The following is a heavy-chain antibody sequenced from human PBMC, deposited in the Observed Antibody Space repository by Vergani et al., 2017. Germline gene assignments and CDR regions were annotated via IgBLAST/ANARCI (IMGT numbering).Heavy chain of an antibody. J-gene: IGHJ3*01. CDR1: GDSISSGNN. Sequence: QVNLQESGPGLVKPSETLSLTCAVSGDSISSGNNWGWIRQPPGKGLEWIGEINHSGTINYNPTLKSPFNVSIDTSRDHFSLKLRSVSAADTAVYFCARRAERWETLLRDDFDVWGQGTFVTVSP. V-gene: IGHV4-38-2*01. CDR2: INHSGTI. D-gene: IGHD1-26*01. CDR3: ARRAERWETLLRDDFDV.